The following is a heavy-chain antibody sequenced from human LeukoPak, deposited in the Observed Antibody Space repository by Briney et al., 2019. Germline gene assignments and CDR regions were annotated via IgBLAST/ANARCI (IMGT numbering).Heavy chain of an antibody. J-gene: IGHJ3*02. Sequence: GGSLRLSCAASGFTFSSYGMHWVRQAPGKGLEWVAVISYDGSNKYYADSVKGRFTISRDNSKNTLYLQMNSLRAEDTAVYYCAKFGYCSSTSCYDAFDIWGQGTIVTVSS. D-gene: IGHD2-2*01. CDR2: ISYDGSNK. V-gene: IGHV3-30*18. CDR1: GFTFSSYG. CDR3: AKFGYCSSTSCYDAFDI.